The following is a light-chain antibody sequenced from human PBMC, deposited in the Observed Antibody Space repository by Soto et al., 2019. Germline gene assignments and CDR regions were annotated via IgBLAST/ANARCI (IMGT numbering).Light chain of an antibody. CDR2: TAS. CDR1: QNINNF. CDR3: QQTFSFPLT. J-gene: IGKJ3*01. Sequence: DIQMTQSPASLSASVGHRVTISWRASQNINNFLHWYQQKPGKAPSLLIYTASTLQTGVPSRFSGSGSGTDFTLTINSLQPEDFATYFCQQTFSFPLTFGPGTKVDI. V-gene: IGKV1-39*01.